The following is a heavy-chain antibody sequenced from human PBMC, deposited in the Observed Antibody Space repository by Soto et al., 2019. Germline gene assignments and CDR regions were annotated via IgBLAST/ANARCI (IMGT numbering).Heavy chain of an antibody. CDR2: INAGNGNT. Sequence: ASVKVSCKASGYTFTSYAMHWVRQAPGQRLEWMGWINAGNGNTKYSQKFQGRVTITRDTSASTAYMELSSLRSEDTAVYYCARDKGDSSGYYDPSFDYWGQGTLVTVS. V-gene: IGHV1-3*01. J-gene: IGHJ4*02. CDR1: GYTFTSYA. D-gene: IGHD3-22*01. CDR3: ARDKGDSSGYYDPSFDY.